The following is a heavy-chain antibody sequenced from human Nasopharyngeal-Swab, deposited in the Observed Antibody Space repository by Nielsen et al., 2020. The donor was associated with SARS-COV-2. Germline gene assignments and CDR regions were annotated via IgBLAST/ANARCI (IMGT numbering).Heavy chain of an antibody. D-gene: IGHD3-10*01. CDR2: INPSGGST. CDR3: ARGPTYYYGSGSSGPFDP. V-gene: IGHV1-46*01. Sequence: ASVKVSCKASGYTFTSYYMHWVRQAPGQGLEWMGIINPSGGSTSYAQKFQGRVTMTRDTSTSTVYMELSSLRSADTAVYYCARGPTYYYGSGSSGPFDPWGQGTLVTVSS. J-gene: IGHJ5*02. CDR1: GYTFTSYY.